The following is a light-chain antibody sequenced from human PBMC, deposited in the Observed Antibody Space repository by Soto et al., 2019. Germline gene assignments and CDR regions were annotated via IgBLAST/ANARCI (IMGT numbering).Light chain of an antibody. V-gene: IGKV3-20*01. Sequence: EIVMTQSPATLSVSPGERATLSCRASQSVSSNLAWYQQKPGQAPRLLIYGASSRATGIPDRFSGSGSGTDFTLTISRLEPEDFAVHYCQQYGSSGTFGQGTKVDIK. CDR3: QQYGSSGT. J-gene: IGKJ1*01. CDR2: GAS. CDR1: QSVSSN.